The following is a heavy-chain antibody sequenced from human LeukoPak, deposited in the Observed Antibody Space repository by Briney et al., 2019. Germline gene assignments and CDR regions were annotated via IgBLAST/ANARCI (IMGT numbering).Heavy chain of an antibody. CDR2: IYYSGST. V-gene: IGHV4-59*01. CDR3: ASGSLVAGTALCDY. J-gene: IGHJ4*02. CDR1: GGSISSYY. D-gene: IGHD6-19*01. Sequence: SETLSLTCTVSGGSISSYYWSWIRQPPGKGLEWIGYIYYSGSTNYNPSLKSRVTISVDTSKNQFSLKPSSVTAADTAVYYCASGSLVAGTALCDYWGQGTLVTVSS.